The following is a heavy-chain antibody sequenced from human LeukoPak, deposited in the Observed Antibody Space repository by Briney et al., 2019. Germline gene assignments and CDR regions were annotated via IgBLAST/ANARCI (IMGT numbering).Heavy chain of an antibody. D-gene: IGHD2-2*01. V-gene: IGHV1-46*03. CDR3: ARVSCSSTSCSHAFDI. CDR1: GYTFTSYY. CDR2: INPSGGST. Sequence: ASVKVSCKASGYTFTSYYMHWVRQAPGQGLEWMGIINPSGGSTSYAQKSQGRVTMTRDTSTSTVYMELSSLRSEDTAVYYCARVSCSSTSCSHAFDIWGQGTMVTVSS. J-gene: IGHJ3*02.